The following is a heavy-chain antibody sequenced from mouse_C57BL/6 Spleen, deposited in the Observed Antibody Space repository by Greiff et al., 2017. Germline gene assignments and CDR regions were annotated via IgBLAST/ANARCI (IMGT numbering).Heavy chain of an antibody. D-gene: IGHD2-13*01. J-gene: IGHJ1*03. CDR1: GYSITSDS. CDR2: ISYSGST. V-gene: IGHV3-8*01. Sequence: EVQVVESGPGLVKPSQTLSLTCSVTGYSITSDSWYWIRQFPGNKLEYMGYISYSGSTYYYPPLKSRISITRDTAKNQYYLQLNALTTEDTATYYCARSGDDWYCDGWGTGTTVTVSS. CDR3: ARSGDDWYCDG.